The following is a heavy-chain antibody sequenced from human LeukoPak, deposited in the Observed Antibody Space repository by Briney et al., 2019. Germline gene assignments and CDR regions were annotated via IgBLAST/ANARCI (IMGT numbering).Heavy chain of an antibody. Sequence: GGSLRLSCAVSGFTFSSYAMSWVRQAPGKGLEWFSSISSSSTYINYADSVKGRFTISRDNAKNSLYLQMNSLRAEDTAVYYCARDLTNPNWGQGTLVTVSS. V-gene: IGHV3-21*01. CDR1: GFTFSSYA. D-gene: IGHD1/OR15-1a*01. CDR3: ARDLTNPN. CDR2: ISSSSTYI. J-gene: IGHJ4*02.